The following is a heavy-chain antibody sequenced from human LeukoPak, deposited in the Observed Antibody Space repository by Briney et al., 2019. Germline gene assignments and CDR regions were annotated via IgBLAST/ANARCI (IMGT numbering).Heavy chain of an antibody. V-gene: IGHV1-18*01. CDR3: ARGQHYYGSGSPASAAFDI. CDR1: GYTFTSYG. D-gene: IGHD3-10*01. J-gene: IGHJ3*02. CDR2: ISADNGNP. Sequence: GASVKVSCKASGYTFTSYGISWVRQAPGQGLEWMGWISADNGNPNYAQKLQGRVTMTTDTSTSTAYMELRSLRSDDTAVYYCARGQHYYGSGSPASAAFDIWGQGTMVTVSS.